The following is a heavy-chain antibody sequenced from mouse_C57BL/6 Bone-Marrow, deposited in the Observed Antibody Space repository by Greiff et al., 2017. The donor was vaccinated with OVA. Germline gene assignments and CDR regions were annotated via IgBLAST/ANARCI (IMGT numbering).Heavy chain of an antibody. J-gene: IGHJ2*01. CDR1: GFTFSDYG. CDR3: ARGNYYGSSLFDY. D-gene: IGHD1-1*01. CDR2: ISSGSSTI. Sequence: EVKLVESGGGLVKPGGSLKLSCAASGFTFSDYGMHWVRQAPEKGLEWVAYISSGSSTIYYADTVKGRFTISRDNAKNTLFLQMTSLRSEDTAMYYCARGNYYGSSLFDYWGQGTTLTVSS. V-gene: IGHV5-17*01.